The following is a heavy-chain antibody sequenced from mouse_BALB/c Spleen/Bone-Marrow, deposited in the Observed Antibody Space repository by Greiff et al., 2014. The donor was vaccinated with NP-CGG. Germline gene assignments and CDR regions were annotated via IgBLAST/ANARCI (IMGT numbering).Heavy chain of an antibody. CDR1: GFNIKDTY. D-gene: IGHD2-4*01. Sequence: DVKLVESGAELVKPGASVKLSCTASGFNIKDTYMHWVKQRPEQGLEWIGRIDPANGNTKYDPKFQGKATITADTSSNTAYLQLSGLTSEDTAVYYCATMITDWYFDAWGAGTTVTVSS. CDR3: ATMITDWYFDA. V-gene: IGHV14-3*02. J-gene: IGHJ1*01. CDR2: IDPANGNT.